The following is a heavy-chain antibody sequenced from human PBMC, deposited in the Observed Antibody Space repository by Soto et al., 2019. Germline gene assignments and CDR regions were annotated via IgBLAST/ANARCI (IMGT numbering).Heavy chain of an antibody. CDR1: GYTFTSYG. Sequence: ASVKVSCKASGYTFTSYGIRWLQQAPGHGLEGVGWIHAYNCNTNYAQKLQGRVNMTTEPSTSTAYMELKSLSSDDTAVYYCARAVFPDFWSGYYPYYFDYWGQGTMVTVSS. V-gene: IGHV1-18*01. J-gene: IGHJ4*02. CDR2: IHAYNCNT. CDR3: ARAVFPDFWSGYYPYYFDY. D-gene: IGHD3-3*01.